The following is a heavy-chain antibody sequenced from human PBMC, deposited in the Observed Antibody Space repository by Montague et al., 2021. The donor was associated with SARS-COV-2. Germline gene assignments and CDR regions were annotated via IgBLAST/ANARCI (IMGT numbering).Heavy chain of an antibody. CDR3: ARGQVTIFGVLIMLPAAGAVDV. V-gene: IGHV4-34*01. CDR1: GGSFSGHY. Sequence: SETLSLTCAVYGGSFSGHYWTWIRQPPGKGLEWVGEINDRGSTNYNPSFESRLTMSVDTSKNQFSLRLKSVSAADTAVYYCARGQVTIFGVLIMLPAAGAVDVWGQGTTVTVSS. CDR2: INDRGST. D-gene: IGHD3-3*02. J-gene: IGHJ3*01.